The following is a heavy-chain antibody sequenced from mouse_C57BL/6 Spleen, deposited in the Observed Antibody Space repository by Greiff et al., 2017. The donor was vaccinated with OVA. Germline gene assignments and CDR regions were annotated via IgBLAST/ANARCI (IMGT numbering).Heavy chain of an antibody. D-gene: IGHD1-1*01. J-gene: IGHJ1*03. Sequence: VQLQQPGAELVRPGTSVKLSCKASGYTFTSYWMHWVKQRPGQGLEWIGVIDPSDSYTNYNQKFKGKATLTVDTSSSTAYMQLSSLTSEDYAVYYCARGHGSSYGYFDVWGTGTTVTVSS. CDR2: IDPSDSYT. V-gene: IGHV1-59*01. CDR3: ARGHGSSYGYFDV. CDR1: GYTFTSYW.